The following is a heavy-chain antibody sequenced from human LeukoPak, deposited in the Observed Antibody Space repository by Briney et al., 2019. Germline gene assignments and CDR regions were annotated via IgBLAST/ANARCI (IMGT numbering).Heavy chain of an antibody. CDR3: ARGGLTMIRGVTLDY. Sequence: ASVKVSCKASGYTFTSYTLHWVRQAPGQRLEWMGWINAGNGNTKYSQEFQGSVTITRDTSASTAYMDLSSLRSEDTAAYYCARGGLTMIRGVTLDYWGQGTLVTVSS. D-gene: IGHD3-10*01. CDR2: INAGNGNT. CDR1: GYTFTSYT. V-gene: IGHV1-3*01. J-gene: IGHJ4*02.